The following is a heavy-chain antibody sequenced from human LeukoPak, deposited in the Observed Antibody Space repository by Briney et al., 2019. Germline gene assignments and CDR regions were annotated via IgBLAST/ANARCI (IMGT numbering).Heavy chain of an antibody. D-gene: IGHD3-10*01. V-gene: IGHV3-15*01. J-gene: IGHJ4*02. Sequence: GGSLRLSCAASGFGFTNAWMSWLRQAPGKGLKWVGRIKSKGAGETTDYAAPVKGRFTMSRDDAKATLYLQINSLITEDTAVYYCTTDLGITMIRGVIVYWGQGTLVTVSS. CDR2: IKSKGAGETT. CDR3: TTDLGITMIRGVIVY. CDR1: GFGFTNAW.